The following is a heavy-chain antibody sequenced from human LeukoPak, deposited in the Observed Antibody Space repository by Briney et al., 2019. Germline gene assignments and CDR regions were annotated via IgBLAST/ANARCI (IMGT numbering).Heavy chain of an antibody. Sequence: PGGSLRLSCAASGFTFSSYAMSWVRQAPGKGLEWVSAINDSGGSTYYADSVKGRFTISRDNSKNTPYLQVNSLRAEDTAVYYCAKIERSGSSFDYWGQGTLVTVSS. V-gene: IGHV3-23*01. CDR1: GFTFSSYA. J-gene: IGHJ4*02. CDR3: AKIERSGSSFDY. CDR2: INDSGGST. D-gene: IGHD1-26*01.